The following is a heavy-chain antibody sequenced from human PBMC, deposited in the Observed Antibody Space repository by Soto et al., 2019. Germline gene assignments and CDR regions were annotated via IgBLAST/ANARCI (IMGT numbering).Heavy chain of an antibody. CDR2: ISGSGGST. J-gene: IGHJ4*02. CDR1: GFTFSSYA. D-gene: IGHD3-9*01. V-gene: IGHV3-23*01. Sequence: GGSLRLSCAASGFTFSSYAMSWVRQAPGKGLEWVSAISGSGGSTYYADSVKGRFTISRDNSKNTLYLQMNSLRAEDTAVYYCAKVGTSLTYYDILTGYYSAFPPTYYFDYWGQGTLVTVSS. CDR3: AKVGTSLTYYDILTGYYSAFPPTYYFDY.